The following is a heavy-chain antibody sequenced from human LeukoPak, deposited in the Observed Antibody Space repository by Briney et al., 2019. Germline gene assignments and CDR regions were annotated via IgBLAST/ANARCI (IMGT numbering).Heavy chain of an antibody. V-gene: IGHV4-34*01. CDR2: INHTGST. Sequence: PSETLSLTCAVYGGSSSGYYWRWIRQPPGKGLIWIGEINHTGSTNYNPSLKSRVTISVDTSMNQFSLKLSSVTAADTAVYYCARGDYGDYSFYWYFDLWGRGTLVTVSS. D-gene: IGHD4-17*01. J-gene: IGHJ2*01. CDR1: GGSSSGYY. CDR3: ARGDYGDYSFYWYFDL.